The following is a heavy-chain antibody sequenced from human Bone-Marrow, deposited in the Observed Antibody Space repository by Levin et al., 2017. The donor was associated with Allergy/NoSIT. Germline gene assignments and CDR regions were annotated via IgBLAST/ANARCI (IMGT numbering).Heavy chain of an antibody. J-gene: IGHJ4*02. V-gene: IGHV3-23*01. Sequence: PGGSLRLSCAASGFTFSSYAMSWVRQAPGKGLKWVSAISGSGGSTYYADSVKGRFTISRDNSKNTLYLQMNSLRAEDTAVYYCAKGSFYCSSTSCYLFDYWGQGTLVTVSS. D-gene: IGHD2-2*01. CDR3: AKGSFYCSSTSCYLFDY. CDR1: GFTFSSYA. CDR2: ISGSGGST.